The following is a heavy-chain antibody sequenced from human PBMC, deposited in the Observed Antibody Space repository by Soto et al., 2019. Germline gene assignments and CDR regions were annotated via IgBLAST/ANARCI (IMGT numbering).Heavy chain of an antibody. J-gene: IGHJ4*02. Sequence: ASVKVSCKASGDTFSSYAISWVRQAPGQGLEWMGGMNPISGNAGYAQKFQGRVTMTGNTSISTAYMELSSLRSEDTAVYYCARGFIGPYGSGSTFDYWGQGTLVTVSS. V-gene: IGHV1-8*02. CDR3: ARGFIGPYGSGSTFDY. D-gene: IGHD3-10*01. CDR2: MNPISGNA. CDR1: GDTFSSYA.